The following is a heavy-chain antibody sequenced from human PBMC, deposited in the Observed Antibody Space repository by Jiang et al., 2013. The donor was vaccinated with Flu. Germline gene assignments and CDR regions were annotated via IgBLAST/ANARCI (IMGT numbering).Heavy chain of an antibody. Sequence: LLKPSETLSLTCIVSGGSISSGSYYWGWIRQPPGKGLEWIGSIYYSGSTYYNPSLKSRVTISVDTSKNQFSLKLSSVTAADTAVYYCARRYYYDSSGYYFDYWGQGTLVTVSS. V-gene: IGHV4-39*01. J-gene: IGHJ4*02. D-gene: IGHD3-22*01. CDR2: IYYSGST. CDR3: ARRYYYDSSGYYFDY. CDR1: GGSISSGSYY.